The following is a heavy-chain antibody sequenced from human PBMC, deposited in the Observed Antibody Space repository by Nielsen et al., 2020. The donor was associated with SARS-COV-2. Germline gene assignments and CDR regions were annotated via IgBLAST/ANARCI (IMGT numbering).Heavy chain of an antibody. J-gene: IGHJ3*02. D-gene: IGHD3-3*01. CDR1: GGSVTGGSYY. Sequence: SETLSLTCTVSGGSVTGGSYYWNWIRQSAAKGLEWIGRVYTSGNTDYNPSLKSRVTLSLDTSKNQVSLKLTSVTAADTAMCYCAREPDYDFWSGASDLEAFDIWGQGTKVIVSS. CDR3: AREPDYDFWSGASDLEAFDI. V-gene: IGHV4-61*02. CDR2: VYTSGNT.